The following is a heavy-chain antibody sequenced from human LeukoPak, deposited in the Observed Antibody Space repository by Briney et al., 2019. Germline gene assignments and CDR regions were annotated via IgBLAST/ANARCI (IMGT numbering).Heavy chain of an antibody. D-gene: IGHD3-22*01. CDR2: IYTIGNT. Sequence: PSQTLSLTCNVSGGSISSGTYYWSWIRQPAGKGLEWIGRIYTIGNTNYNPSLKSRVTMSLDTSKNQFSLKLSSVTAADTAVYYCARSRYYYDSSSYYGFDYWGQGTLVTVSS. CDR1: GGSISSGTYY. V-gene: IGHV4-61*02. J-gene: IGHJ4*02. CDR3: ARSRYYYDSSSYYGFDY.